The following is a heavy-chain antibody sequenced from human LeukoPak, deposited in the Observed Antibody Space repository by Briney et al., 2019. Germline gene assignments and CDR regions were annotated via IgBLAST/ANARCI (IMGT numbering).Heavy chain of an antibody. J-gene: IGHJ5*02. V-gene: IGHV3-33*01. CDR1: GFTFSSYG. CDR2: IWYDGSNK. CDR3: ARELYGDYSNWFDP. D-gene: IGHD4-17*01. Sequence: GRSLRLSCAASGFTFSSYGMHWVRQAPGKGLEWVAVIWYDGSNKYYADSVKGRFTISRDNSKNTLYLQMNSLRAEGTAVYYCARELYGDYSNWFDPWGQGTLVTVSS.